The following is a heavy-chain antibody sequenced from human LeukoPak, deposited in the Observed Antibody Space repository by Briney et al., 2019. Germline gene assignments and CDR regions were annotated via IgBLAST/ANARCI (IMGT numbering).Heavy chain of an antibody. Sequence: ASVKVSCKASGYTFTSYYIHLVRQAPGQGFEWMAIINPSDGSTTNSQKFQGRVTMTRDTSTSTVYMELSGLRSEDTALYYCAIGRGGQQLGDYWGQGTLVTVSS. D-gene: IGHD6-13*01. CDR1: GYTFTSYY. CDR2: INPSDGST. J-gene: IGHJ4*02. CDR3: AIGRGGQQLGDY. V-gene: IGHV1-46*01.